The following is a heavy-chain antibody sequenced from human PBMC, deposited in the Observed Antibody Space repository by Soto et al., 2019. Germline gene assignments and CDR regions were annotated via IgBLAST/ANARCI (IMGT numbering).Heavy chain of an antibody. CDR2: VSGSGDST. J-gene: IGHJ4*02. Sequence: ELQVLESGGGLVQPGGSLRLTCAASGFTLSEYGTSWVRQAPGKGLEWVSFVSGSGDSTYYTDSVKGRFTISRDSSKNTVCLQMNSLRAEDTSVYYCGKSNYGERDWGQGTLVTVSS. D-gene: IGHD3-10*01. V-gene: IGHV3-23*01. CDR1: GFTLSEYG. CDR3: GKSNYGERD.